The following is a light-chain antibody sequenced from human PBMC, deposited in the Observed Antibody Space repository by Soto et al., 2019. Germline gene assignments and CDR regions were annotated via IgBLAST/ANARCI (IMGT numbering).Light chain of an antibody. CDR2: KAS. J-gene: IGKJ1*01. CDR3: QQYNSYSPWT. CDR1: QSISSW. V-gene: IGKV1-5*03. Sequence: DIQMTQSPSTLSASVGDRVTITCRASQSISSWLAWYQQKPGKAPKLLIYKASSLESGVPSRFSGSGSGTEFTITIRSLQPDDFATYYCQQYNSYSPWTFGQGPKVEIK.